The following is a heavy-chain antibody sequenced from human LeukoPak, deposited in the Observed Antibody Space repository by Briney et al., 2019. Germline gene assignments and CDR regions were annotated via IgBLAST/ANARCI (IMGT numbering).Heavy chain of an antibody. D-gene: IGHD6-13*01. J-gene: IGHJ6*03. V-gene: IGHV1-2*02. CDR3: ARMARTAGTFWRHYFMDV. Sequence: ASVKLSCKASGYTFTGYYMHWVRQAPGQGLEWMGWINPNSGVTNYAQEFKGRVTMTRDTSMSTAPMELTRLRSDDTAVYFCARMARTAGTFWRHYFMDVWGKGTTVTISS. CDR1: GYTFTGYY. CDR2: INPNSGVT.